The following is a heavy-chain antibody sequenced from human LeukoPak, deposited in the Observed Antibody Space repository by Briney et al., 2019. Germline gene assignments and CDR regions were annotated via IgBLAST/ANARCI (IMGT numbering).Heavy chain of an antibody. CDR3: ATSRGYGSSTSCRDDYYFDY. J-gene: IGHJ4*02. Sequence: ASVKVSCKATGYTFTSYGFYWVRQAPGQGLQWMGWINPNSGGTNYAQKFQGRVTMTRDTSISTAYMELSRLRSDDTAVYYCATSRGYGSSTSCRDDYYFDYWGQGTLVTVSS. CDR1: GYTFTSYG. CDR2: INPNSGGT. V-gene: IGHV1-2*02. D-gene: IGHD2-2*01.